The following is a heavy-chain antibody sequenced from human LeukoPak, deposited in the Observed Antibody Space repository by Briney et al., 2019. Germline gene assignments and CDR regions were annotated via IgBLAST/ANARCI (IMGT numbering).Heavy chain of an antibody. CDR2: IYYSGST. CDR1: GGSFSSYY. Sequence: PSETLSLTCAVYGGSFSSYYWSWIQQPPGKGLEWIGYIYYSGSTNYNPSLKSRVTISVDTSKNQFSLKLSSVTAADTAVYYCARNMITFGGVIVLNWFDPWGQGTLVTVSS. D-gene: IGHD3-16*02. V-gene: IGHV4-59*01. J-gene: IGHJ5*02. CDR3: ARNMITFGGVIVLNWFDP.